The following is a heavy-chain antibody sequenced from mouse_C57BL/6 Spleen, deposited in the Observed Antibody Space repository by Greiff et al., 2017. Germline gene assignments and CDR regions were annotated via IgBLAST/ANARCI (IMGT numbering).Heavy chain of an antibody. D-gene: IGHD2-5*01. J-gene: IGHJ3*01. Sequence: QVQLQQSGPELVRPGVSVKISCKGSGYTFTDYAMHWVKQRPGQGLEWIGNINPSSGYTKYNQKFKDKATLTADKSSSTAYMQLSSLTYEDSAVYYCANSNPAWLAYWGQGTLVTVSA. CDR2: INPSSGYT. CDR3: ANSNPAWLAY. V-gene: IGHV1-4*01. CDR1: GYTFTDYA.